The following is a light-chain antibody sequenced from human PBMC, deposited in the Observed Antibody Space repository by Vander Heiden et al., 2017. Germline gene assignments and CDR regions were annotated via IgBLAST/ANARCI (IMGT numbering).Light chain of an antibody. V-gene: IGLV1-40*01. CDR1: SSNIGAHYD. Sequence: QSVLTQPPSVSGAPGQRVTLSCTGSSSNIGAHYDVHWYQPFPGTAPKLLIYSNSNRPSGVPDRFSGSKFGASAALAITGLQAEDEADYYCQSYDSSLSVWVFGGGTKLTVL. CDR3: QSYDSSLSVWV. CDR2: SNS. J-gene: IGLJ3*02.